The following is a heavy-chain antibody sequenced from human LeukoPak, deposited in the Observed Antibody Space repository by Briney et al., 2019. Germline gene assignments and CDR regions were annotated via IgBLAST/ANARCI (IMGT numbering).Heavy chain of an antibody. CDR1: GFTFSSYE. CDR2: ISSSGSTI. D-gene: IGHD6-19*01. J-gene: IGHJ3*02. V-gene: IGHV3-48*03. CDR3: ADSSGWYGDAFDI. Sequence: GGSLRLSCAASGFTFSSYEMNWVRQAPGKGLEWVSYISSSGSTIYYADSVKGRFTISRDNAKNSLYLRMNSLRAEDTAVYYCADSSGWYGDAFDIWGQGTMVTVSS.